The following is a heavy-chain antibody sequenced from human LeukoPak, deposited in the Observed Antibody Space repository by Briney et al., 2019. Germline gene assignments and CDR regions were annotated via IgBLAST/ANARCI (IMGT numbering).Heavy chain of an antibody. D-gene: IGHD1-26*01. V-gene: IGHV3-48*04. CDR3: ARDPRPSMGATNVDY. Sequence: GGSLRLSCAASGFTFSSYSMNWVRQAPGEGLEWVSYISSSSSTIYYADSVKGRFTISRDNAKNSLYLQMNSLRAEDTAVYYCARDPRPSMGATNVDYWGQGTLVTVSP. CDR1: GFTFSSYS. CDR2: ISSSSSTI. J-gene: IGHJ4*02.